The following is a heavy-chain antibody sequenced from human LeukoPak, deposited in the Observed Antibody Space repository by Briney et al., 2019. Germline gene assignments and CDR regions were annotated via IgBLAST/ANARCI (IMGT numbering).Heavy chain of an antibody. V-gene: IGHV4-59*01. CDR1: GGSMRHSY. CDR3: ARGSRYKPDFFDD. J-gene: IGHJ4*02. CDR2: VYDNGNS. D-gene: IGHD3-3*01. Sequence: PSETLSLTCSVSGGSMRHSYWTWIRQTPEKGLEWIGYVYDNGNSNSRSSLRSRVSMSVDTSKNEFSLKLSSVTAADTAVYFCARGSRYKPDFFDDWGRGTPVTVSS.